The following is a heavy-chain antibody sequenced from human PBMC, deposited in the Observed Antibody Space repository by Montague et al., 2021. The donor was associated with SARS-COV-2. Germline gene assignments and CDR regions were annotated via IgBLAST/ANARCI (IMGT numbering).Heavy chain of an antibody. V-gene: IGHV4-4*02. D-gene: IGHD6-19*01. CDR3: ARTGYSSGWHSFDD. CDR2: IYHSGST. Sequence: SETLSLTCVVSGGSISSINWWSWVRQHPGKGLEWSGEIYHSGSTNYNQSIKSRVIISVDKTKNQFSLKLSSVTAADTAVYYCARTGYSSGWHSFDDWGQGTLVTVSS. J-gene: IGHJ4*02. CDR1: GGSISSINW.